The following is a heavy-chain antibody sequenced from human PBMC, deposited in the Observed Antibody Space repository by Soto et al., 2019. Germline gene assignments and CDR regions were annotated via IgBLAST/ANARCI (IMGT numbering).Heavy chain of an antibody. J-gene: IGHJ3*02. V-gene: IGHV3-53*04. Sequence: EVQLVESGGGLVQPGGSLRLSCAASGFTVSSNYMSWVRQAPGKGLEWVSVIYSGGSTYYADSVKGRFTISRHNSKNTLYLQMNILRAEDTAVYYCARDGEERYCSGGSCYLGGGAFDIWGQGTMVTVSS. D-gene: IGHD2-15*01. CDR3: ARDGEERYCSGGSCYLGGGAFDI. CDR2: IYSGGST. CDR1: GFTVSSNY.